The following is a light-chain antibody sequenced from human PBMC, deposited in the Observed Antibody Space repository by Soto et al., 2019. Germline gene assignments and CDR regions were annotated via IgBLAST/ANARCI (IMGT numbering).Light chain of an antibody. CDR2: DAS. CDR1: QSVSSS. CDR3: HQRSNWPLT. J-gene: IGKJ4*01. V-gene: IGKV3-11*01. Sequence: EIVLTQSPGTLSLSPGERATLSCRASQSVSSSLAWYQQKPGQAPRLLIYDASNRATGIPARFSGSGSGTDFTLTISSLEPEEFAVYYCHQRSNWPLTFGGGTKVEIK.